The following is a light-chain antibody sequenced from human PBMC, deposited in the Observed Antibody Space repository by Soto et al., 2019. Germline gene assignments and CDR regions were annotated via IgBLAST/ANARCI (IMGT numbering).Light chain of an antibody. CDR1: QSFSGH. V-gene: IGKV3-11*01. CDR3: QQRSKWRT. J-gene: IGKJ1*01. CDR2: DAS. Sequence: EIVLTQSPDTLSLSPGERATLCCRASQSFSGHLAWYQQKPGQAPRLLIYDASKRATGIPARFSGSGFGTDYTLTISSLEPEDFAVYYCQQRSKWRTFGQGTKVDIK.